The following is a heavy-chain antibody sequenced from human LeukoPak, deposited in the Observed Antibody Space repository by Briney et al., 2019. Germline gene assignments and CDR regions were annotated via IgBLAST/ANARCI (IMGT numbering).Heavy chain of an antibody. CDR3: ARVGTTGASPYFDY. CDR1: GGSISSYY. CDR2: IYYSGST. Sequence: SETLSLTCTVSGGSISSYYWSWIRQPPGKGLVWIGYIYYSGSTNYNPSLKSRVTISVDTSKNQFSLKLSSVTAADTAVYYCARVGTTGASPYFDYWGQGTLVTVSS. V-gene: IGHV4-59*01. J-gene: IGHJ4*02. D-gene: IGHD7-27*01.